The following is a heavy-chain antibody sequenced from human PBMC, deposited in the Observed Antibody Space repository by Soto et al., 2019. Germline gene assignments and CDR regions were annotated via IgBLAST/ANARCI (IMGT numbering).Heavy chain of an antibody. D-gene: IGHD3-22*01. V-gene: IGHV3-13*04. Sequence: QTGGSLRLSCSASGFTFSSYDMHWVRQGPGKGLEWVSAIGTAGDTNYAGSVKGRFTISRENAKNPLYLQMNSLRAGDTAIYFCARAIGPTLFDYWGQGTLVTVSS. CDR2: IGTAGDT. CDR1: GFTFSSYD. CDR3: ARAIGPTLFDY. J-gene: IGHJ4*02.